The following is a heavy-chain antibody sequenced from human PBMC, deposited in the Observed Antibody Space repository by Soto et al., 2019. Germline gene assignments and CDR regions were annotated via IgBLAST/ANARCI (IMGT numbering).Heavy chain of an antibody. CDR3: ASMGATIDY. J-gene: IGHJ4*02. Sequence: KPSETLSLTCAVSGGSISSGGYSWSWIRQPPGKGLEWIGYIYHSGSTYYNPSLKSRVTISVDRSKNQFSLKLSSVTAADTAVYYCASMGATIDYWGQGTLVTVSS. CDR2: IYHSGST. CDR1: GGSISSGGYS. D-gene: IGHD1-26*01. V-gene: IGHV4-30-2*01.